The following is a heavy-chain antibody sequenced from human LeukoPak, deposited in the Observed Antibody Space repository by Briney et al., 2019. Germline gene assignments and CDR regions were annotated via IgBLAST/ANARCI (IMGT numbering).Heavy chain of an antibody. Sequence: GGSLRLSCAASGFTFSSYSMNWVRQAPGKGLEWVSSISSSSSYIYYADSVKGRFTISRDNSKSTLYLQMNSLRAEDTAVYYCAKTPKTWGGSGSYYKAWGQGTLVTVSS. D-gene: IGHD3-10*01. CDR1: GFTFSSYS. V-gene: IGHV3-21*01. CDR3: AKTPKTWGGSGSYYKA. CDR2: ISSSSSYI. J-gene: IGHJ5*02.